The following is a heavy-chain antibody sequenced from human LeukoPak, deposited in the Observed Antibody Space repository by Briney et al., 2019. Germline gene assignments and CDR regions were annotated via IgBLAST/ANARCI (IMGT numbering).Heavy chain of an antibody. CDR3: AKDPNQPYDFWSGSYGMDV. CDR1: GFTFSSYG. Sequence: GGSLRLSCAASGFTFSSYGMHWVRQAPGKGLEWVAVISYDGSNKYYADSVKGRFTISRDNSKNTLYLQMNSLRAEDTAVYYCAKDPNQPYDFWSGSYGMDVWGQGTTVTVSS. J-gene: IGHJ6*02. CDR2: ISYDGSNK. V-gene: IGHV3-30*18. D-gene: IGHD3-3*01.